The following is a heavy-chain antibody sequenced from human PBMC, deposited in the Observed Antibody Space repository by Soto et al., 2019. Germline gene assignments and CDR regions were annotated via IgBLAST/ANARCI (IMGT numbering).Heavy chain of an antibody. D-gene: IGHD3-10*01. CDR1: VFTCSSYG. CDR3: AKEYYYGSGSYSTTDY. Sequence: GALRLSGAASVFTCSSYGMHWVRQAPGKGLEWVAVISYDGSNKYYADSVKGRFTISRDNSKNTLYLQMNSLRAEDTAVYYCAKEYYYGSGSYSTTDYWGQGTLVTVSS. CDR2: ISYDGSNK. V-gene: IGHV3-30*18. J-gene: IGHJ4*02.